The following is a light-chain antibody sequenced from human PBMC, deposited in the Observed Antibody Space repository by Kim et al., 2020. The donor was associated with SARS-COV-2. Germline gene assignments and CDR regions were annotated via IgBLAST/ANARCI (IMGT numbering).Light chain of an antibody. CDR3: QQYNSYSGT. J-gene: IGKJ1*01. CDR1: QSISIW. Sequence: DIQMTQSPSTLSASVGDRVTITCRASQSISIWLAWYQQKPGKAPKLLIYKASNLESGVPARFSGSGSGTEFTLTISSLQPDDFATYYCQQYNSYSGTFGQGTKVDIK. CDR2: KAS. V-gene: IGKV1-5*03.